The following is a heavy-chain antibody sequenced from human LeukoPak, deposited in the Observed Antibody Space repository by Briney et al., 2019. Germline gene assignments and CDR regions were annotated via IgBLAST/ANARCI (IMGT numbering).Heavy chain of an antibody. Sequence: ASVKVSCKASGYTFTSYGISWVRQAPGQGLEWMGWISAYNGNTNYAQKLQGRVTMTRDTSISTAYMELSRLRSDDTAVYYCARDMDSGPDFFDYWGLGTLVTVSS. CDR3: ARDMDSGPDFFDY. CDR2: ISAYNGNT. V-gene: IGHV1-18*01. CDR1: GYTFTSYG. D-gene: IGHD1-26*01. J-gene: IGHJ4*02.